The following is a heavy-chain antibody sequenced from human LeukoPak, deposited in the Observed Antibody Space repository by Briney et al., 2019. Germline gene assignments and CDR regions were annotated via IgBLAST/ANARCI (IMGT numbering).Heavy chain of an antibody. V-gene: IGHV3-21*01. J-gene: IGHJ4*02. Sequence: GGSLRLSCAASGFTFSSYNMNWVRQAPGKGLEWVSSISSSSTYLYYADSVKGRFTISRDNAKNSLYLQMNSLRAEDTAVYYCARVYNHGCLDYWGQGTLVTVSS. CDR1: GFTFSSYN. CDR3: ARVYNHGCLDY. D-gene: IGHD3-10*01. CDR2: ISSSSTYL.